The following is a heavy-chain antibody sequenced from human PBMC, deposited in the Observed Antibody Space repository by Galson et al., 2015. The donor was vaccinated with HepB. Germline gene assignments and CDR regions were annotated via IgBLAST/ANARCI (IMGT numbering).Heavy chain of an antibody. D-gene: IGHD3-16*02. CDR2: ISGSGGST. CDR3: AKDEHLNTYYDYVWGSYRYTALDY. Sequence: SLRLSCAASGFTFSSYAMSWVRQAPGKGLEWVSAISGSGGSTYYADSVKGRFTISRDNSKNTLYLQMNSLRAEDTAVYYCAKDEHLNTYYDYVWGSYRYTALDYWGQGTLVTVSS. CDR1: GFTFSSYA. V-gene: IGHV3-23*01. J-gene: IGHJ4*02.